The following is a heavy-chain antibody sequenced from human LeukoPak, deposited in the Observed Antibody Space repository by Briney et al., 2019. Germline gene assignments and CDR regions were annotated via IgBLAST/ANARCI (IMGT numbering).Heavy chain of an antibody. CDR1: GHTFSISW. Sequence: GDSLKISCKGSGHTFSISWIGWVRQKPGEGLEWMGIIYVGDSDTRYNPSFQGQVTISADRSTSTAYLQWSSLKSSDTAMYYCARCGHYDAYRVWGQGTLVSVSS. CDR2: IYVGDSDT. J-gene: IGHJ3*01. CDR3: ARCGHYDAYRV. D-gene: IGHD2-21*02. V-gene: IGHV5-51*01.